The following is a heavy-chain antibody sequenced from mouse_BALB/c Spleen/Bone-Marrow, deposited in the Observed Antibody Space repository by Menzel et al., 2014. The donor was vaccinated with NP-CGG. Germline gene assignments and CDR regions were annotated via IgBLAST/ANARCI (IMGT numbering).Heavy chain of an antibody. V-gene: IGHV1-9*01. J-gene: IGHJ4*01. CDR3: ARSHYYGLYYAMDY. CDR1: GYTFSSYW. Sequence: QVQLQQSGAELMKPGASVKISCKTTGYTFSSYWIEWVKQRPGHGLEWIGEILPGSGTTNYNEKFKGKATFTADTSSNTAYMQLSSLTSEDSAVCYCARSHYYGLYYAMDYWGQGTSVTVSS. D-gene: IGHD1-1*01. CDR2: ILPGSGTT.